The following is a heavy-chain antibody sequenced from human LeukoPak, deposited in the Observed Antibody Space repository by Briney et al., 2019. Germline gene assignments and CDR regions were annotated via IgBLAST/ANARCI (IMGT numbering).Heavy chain of an antibody. J-gene: IGHJ5*02. V-gene: IGHV3-23*01. CDR3: AMPPSGYFGSETRGWFDP. CDR1: GFIFSSYA. Sequence: GGSLRLSCAASGFIFSSYAMSWVRQAPGKGLEWVSTIKTSGGSIYYSDSVKGRFAISRDNSKNTLYLQMNSLRAEDTAVYYCAMPPSGYFGSETRGWFDPWGQGTLVTVSS. D-gene: IGHD3-10*01. CDR2: IKTSGGSI.